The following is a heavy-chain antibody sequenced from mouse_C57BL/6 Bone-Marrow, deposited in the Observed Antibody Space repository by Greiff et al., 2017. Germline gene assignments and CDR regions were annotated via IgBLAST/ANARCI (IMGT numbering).Heavy chain of an antibody. D-gene: IGHD1-1*01. CDR3: AREEYYVSSLIAY. CDR1: GYTFTNYW. J-gene: IGHJ3*01. V-gene: IGHV1-63*01. Sequence: QVQLQQSGAELVRPGTSVKMSCKASGYTFTNYWIGWVKQRPGHGLEWIGDIYPAGGYTNYNEKFKGKATLTADKSSSTAYMQLSHLTSENSANYYGAREEYYVSSLIAYWGQGTLVTVSA. CDR2: IYPAGGYT.